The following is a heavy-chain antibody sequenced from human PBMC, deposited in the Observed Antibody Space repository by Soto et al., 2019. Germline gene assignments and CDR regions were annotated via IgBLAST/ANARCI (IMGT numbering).Heavy chain of an antibody. D-gene: IGHD2-2*01. CDR3: AREGGYCSSTSCYDYFDY. V-gene: IGHV3-21*01. CDR1: GFTFSSYS. CDR2: ISGSSSYI. Sequence: GGSLRLSCAASGFTFSSYSMNWVRQAPGKGLEWVSSISGSSSYIYYADSVKGRFTISRDNAKNSLYLQMNSLRAEDTAVYYCAREGGYCSSTSCYDYFDYWGQGTLVTVSS. J-gene: IGHJ4*02.